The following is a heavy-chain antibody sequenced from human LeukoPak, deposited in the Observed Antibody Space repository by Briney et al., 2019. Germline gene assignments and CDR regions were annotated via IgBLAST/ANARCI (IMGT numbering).Heavy chain of an antibody. CDR1: GFTFSSYA. D-gene: IGHD4-11*01. Sequence: GGSLRLSCAASGFTFSSYAMHWVRQAPGKGLEYVSAISSNGGSTYYANSVKGRFTISRDNSKNTLYLQMGSLRAEDMAVYYCARGGPLGNYVGYDYRGQGTLVTVSS. J-gene: IGHJ4*02. V-gene: IGHV3-64*01. CDR2: ISSNGGST. CDR3: ARGGPLGNYVGYDY.